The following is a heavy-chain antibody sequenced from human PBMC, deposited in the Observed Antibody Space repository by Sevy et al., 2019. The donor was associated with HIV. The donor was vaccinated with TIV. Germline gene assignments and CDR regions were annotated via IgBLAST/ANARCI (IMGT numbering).Heavy chain of an antibody. CDR1: GFTFSSYP. CDR3: VRGTTMIPRGAFDF. CDR2: ISFDGTDK. V-gene: IGHV3-30-3*01. D-gene: IGHD3-22*01. Sequence: GGSLRLSCAASGFTFSSYPMHWVRQAPGKGLEWVSFISFDGTDKYYADSVKGRFTITRENSKNTLFLQMISLSAEDTAFYYCVRGTTMIPRGAFDFWGQGTMVTVSS. J-gene: IGHJ3*01.